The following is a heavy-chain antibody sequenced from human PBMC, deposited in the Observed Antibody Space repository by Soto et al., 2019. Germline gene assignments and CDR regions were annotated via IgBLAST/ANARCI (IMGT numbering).Heavy chain of an antibody. Sequence: SETLSLTCTVSRGSINSGDYYWTWIRQYPGKGLEWIGYIYYSGNTYYNPSLESRVTMSVDTSKNQFSLKLSSVTAADTAVYYCAKDQGSGLDYWSQGTLVTVSS. CDR1: RGSINSGDYY. CDR3: AKDQGSGLDY. V-gene: IGHV4-31*03. J-gene: IGHJ4*02. CDR2: IYYSGNT.